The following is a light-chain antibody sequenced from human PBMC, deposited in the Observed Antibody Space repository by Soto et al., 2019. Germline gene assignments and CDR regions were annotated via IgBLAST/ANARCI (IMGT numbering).Light chain of an antibody. Sequence: QSALTQPASVSGSPGQSITISCTGTSSDVGGYNYVSWYQQHPGKAPKLMIYDVSNRPSGVSNRFSGSKSGNTASLTISGLQAEDEGDYYCSSYTSSSTLLDVFGTGTKLTVL. CDR1: SSDVGGYNY. J-gene: IGLJ1*01. CDR3: SSYTSSSTLLDV. V-gene: IGLV2-14*03. CDR2: DVS.